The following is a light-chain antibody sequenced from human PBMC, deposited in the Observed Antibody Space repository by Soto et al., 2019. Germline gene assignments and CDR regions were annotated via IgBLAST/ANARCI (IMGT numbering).Light chain of an antibody. J-gene: IGKJ2*01. CDR2: AAS. Sequence: DIQMTQSPSSLSASIGDRVTITCRASQNIRNYLYWYQQRPGKAPNLLVYAASNLRSGVPSRFSGSGSVTDFTLAISSLQPEDFASYYCQQILSVSSYTFGQGTRVDIK. CDR3: QQILSVSSYT. CDR1: QNIRNY. V-gene: IGKV1-39*01.